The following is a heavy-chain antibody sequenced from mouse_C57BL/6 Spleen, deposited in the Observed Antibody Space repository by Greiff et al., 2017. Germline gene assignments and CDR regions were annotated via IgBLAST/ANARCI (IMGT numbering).Heavy chain of an antibody. CDR3: TRRYYDYLYFDY. V-gene: IGHV5-17*01. Sequence: EVQLVESGGGLVKPGGSLKLSCAASGFTFSDYGMHWVRQAPGKGLEWVAYISSGSSTIYYADTVKGRFTISRDNARHTLFLQMTSLRSEDTAMYYCTRRYYDYLYFDYWGQGTTLTVSS. CDR2: ISSGSSTI. CDR1: GFTFSDYG. J-gene: IGHJ2*01. D-gene: IGHD2-4*01.